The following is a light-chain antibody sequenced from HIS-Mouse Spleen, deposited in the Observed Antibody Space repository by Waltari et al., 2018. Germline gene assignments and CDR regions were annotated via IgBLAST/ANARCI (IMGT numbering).Light chain of an antibody. CDR3: CSYAGSYRV. Sequence: QSALTQPRSVSGSPGQSVPISCTGTSSDGGGYNYVSWYQQHPCKAPKLMIYDVSKRPSGVPDRFSGSKSGNTASLTISGLQAEDEADYYCCSYAGSYRVFGTGTKVTVL. J-gene: IGLJ1*01. CDR2: DVS. V-gene: IGLV2-11*01. CDR1: SSDGGGYNY.